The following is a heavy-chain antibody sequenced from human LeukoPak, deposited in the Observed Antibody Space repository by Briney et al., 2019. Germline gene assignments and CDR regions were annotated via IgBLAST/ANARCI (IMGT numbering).Heavy chain of an antibody. CDR1: GYTFTSYG. J-gene: IGHJ4*02. CDR3: VRVISRPRAARNNYGIDFDY. D-gene: IGHD5-18*01. Sequence: ASVKVSCKASGYTFTSYGISWVRQAPGQGLEWMGWISAYNGNTNYEQKLQGRVTMTTDTSTSTAYMELRSLRSDDTAVYYCVRVISRPRAARNNYGIDFDYWGQGTQVTVSS. V-gene: IGHV1-18*04. CDR2: ISAYNGNT.